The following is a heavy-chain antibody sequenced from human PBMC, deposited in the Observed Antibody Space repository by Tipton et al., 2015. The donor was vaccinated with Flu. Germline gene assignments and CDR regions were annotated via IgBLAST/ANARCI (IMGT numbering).Heavy chain of an antibody. CDR2: ISFSGDDT. J-gene: IGHJ4*02. CDR1: GFTFSSFA. D-gene: IGHD3-16*02. V-gene: IGHV3-23*01. CDR3: AKGYTNSNSYRGLLDY. Sequence: SLRLSCAASGFTFSSFAMTWVRQAPNKGLEWVSTISFSGDDTFYADSVKGRFTISRDKSSNTLYLQMNSLRAEDAALYYCAKGYTNSNSYRGLLDYWGQGTLVTVSS.